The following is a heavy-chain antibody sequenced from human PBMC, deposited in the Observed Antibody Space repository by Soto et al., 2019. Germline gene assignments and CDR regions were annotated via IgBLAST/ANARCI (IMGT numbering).Heavy chain of an antibody. J-gene: IGHJ5*02. V-gene: IGHV4-34*01. Sequence: PSETLSLTCAVYGGSFSGYYWSWIRQPPGKGLEWIGEINHSGSTNYNPSLKSRVTISVDTSKNQFSLKLSSVTAADTAVYYCARGTLAIVVVAATGGWFDPWGQGTLGTV. CDR3: ARGTLAIVVVAATGGWFDP. CDR1: GGSFSGYY. D-gene: IGHD2-15*01. CDR2: INHSGST.